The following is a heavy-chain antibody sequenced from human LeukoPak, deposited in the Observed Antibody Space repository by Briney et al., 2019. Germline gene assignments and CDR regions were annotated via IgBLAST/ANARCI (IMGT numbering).Heavy chain of an antibody. Sequence: PSETLSLTCGVSGRSLSGNSWSWIRQPPGKGLEWIGEINFNGSAIYTPSLKSRVTISLDTSKTQFSLNLKSVTAADTAVYYCAGGNWFDPWSQGTLVTVSS. CDR1: GRSLSGNS. CDR3: AGGNWFDP. V-gene: IGHV4-34*01. CDR2: INFNGSA. J-gene: IGHJ5*02.